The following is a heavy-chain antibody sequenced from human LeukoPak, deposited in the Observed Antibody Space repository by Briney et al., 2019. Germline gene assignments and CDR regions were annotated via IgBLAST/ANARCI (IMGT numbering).Heavy chain of an antibody. CDR3: ARVGRGITMVRGVRSYYFDY. J-gene: IGHJ4*02. V-gene: IGHV4-34*01. CDR1: GGSFSGYY. D-gene: IGHD3-10*01. Sequence: SETLSLTCAVYGGSFSGYYWSWIRQPPGKGLEWIGEINHSVSTNYNPSLKSRVTISVDTSKNQFSLKLSSVTAADTAVYYCARVGRGITMVRGVRSYYFDYWGQGTLVTVSS. CDR2: INHSVST.